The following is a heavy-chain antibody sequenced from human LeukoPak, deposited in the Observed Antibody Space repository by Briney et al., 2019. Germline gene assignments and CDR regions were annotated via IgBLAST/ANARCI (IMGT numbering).Heavy chain of an antibody. CDR2: MYSSGSP. D-gene: IGHD6-19*01. V-gene: IGHV4-59*01. Sequence: SGTLSLTCTVSGGSISRYCCSWLRQPPGKGLEWIGYMYSSGSPYYNPSFKSRVTISVDSSKNQFSLKLISATAADTAVYYCARGHSDGWYPYIDYWGQGSLVTVSS. J-gene: IGHJ4*02. CDR1: GGSISRYC. CDR3: ARGHSDGWYPYIDY.